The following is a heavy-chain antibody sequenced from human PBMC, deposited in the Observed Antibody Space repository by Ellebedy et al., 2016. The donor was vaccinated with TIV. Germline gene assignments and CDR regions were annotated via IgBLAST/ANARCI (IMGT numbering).Heavy chain of an antibody. D-gene: IGHD3-10*01. CDR3: ARMPIYSASFGWFDP. CDR2: IHSSGTL. Sequence: MPGGSLRLSCTVSGGSFSGYYWSWLRQPPGQGLQWIDYIHSSGTLNFHPSLRSRVTISLDTSKSQFSLKLTSVTAADTAIYFCARMPIYSASFGWFDPWGQGTLVAVSS. V-gene: IGHV4-59*01. CDR1: GGSFSGYY. J-gene: IGHJ5*02.